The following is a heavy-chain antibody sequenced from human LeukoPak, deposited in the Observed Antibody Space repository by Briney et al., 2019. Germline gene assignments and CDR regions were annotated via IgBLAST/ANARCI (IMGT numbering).Heavy chain of an antibody. CDR1: GSTFSNAW. J-gene: IGHJ1*01. CDR2: LKSKTDGGTT. D-gene: IGHD5-12*01. V-gene: IGHV3-15*01. Sequence: GGSLRLSCAASGSTFSNAWMTWVRQAPGKGPEWVGRLKSKTDGGTTDYAAPVKGRFTISRDDSKNTLYLQMYSLKTEDTAVYYCATGREGNSDDYKYSQHWGQGTLVTVSS. CDR3: ATGREGNSDDYKYSQH.